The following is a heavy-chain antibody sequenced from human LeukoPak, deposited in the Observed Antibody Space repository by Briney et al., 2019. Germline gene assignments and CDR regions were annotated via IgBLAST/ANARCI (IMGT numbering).Heavy chain of an antibody. J-gene: IGHJ4*02. D-gene: IGHD3-22*01. CDR1: GYTFTGYY. CDR3: ARIYDSSGYSGYYFDY. Sequence: ASVKVSCKASGYTFTGYYMYWVRQAPGQGLEWMGWINPNSGGTNYAQKFQGRVTMTRDTSISTAHMELSRLRSDDTAVYYCARIYDSSGYSGYYFDYWGQGTLVTVSS. V-gene: IGHV1-2*02. CDR2: INPNSGGT.